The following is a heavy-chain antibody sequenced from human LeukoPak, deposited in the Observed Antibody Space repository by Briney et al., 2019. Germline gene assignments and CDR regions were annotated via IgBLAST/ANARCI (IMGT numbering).Heavy chain of an antibody. CDR3: AREGDSGDIDY. Sequence: SDTLSLTCTVSGGSISSSSYYWGWIRQPPGKGLEWIGSIYYSGSTYYNPSLKSRVTISVDTSKNQFSLKLSSVTAADTAVYYCAREGDSGDIDYWGQGTLVTVSS. V-gene: IGHV4-39*02. CDR2: IYYSGST. J-gene: IGHJ4*02. CDR1: GGSISSSSYY. D-gene: IGHD3-22*01.